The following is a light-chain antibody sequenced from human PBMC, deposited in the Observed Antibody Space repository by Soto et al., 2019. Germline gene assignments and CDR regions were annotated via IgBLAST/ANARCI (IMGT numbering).Light chain of an antibody. V-gene: IGKV1-39*01. Sequence: DIQMTQSPSSLSASVGDRVTIPCRASQSIGNHLNWYRQKPGKPPDLLIYAASSLHSGVPPRFSGSGSGTDFTLTISSLQPEDFATFYCQQSYSSWTFGQGTKVDIK. CDR1: QSIGNH. CDR3: QQSYSSWT. CDR2: AAS. J-gene: IGKJ1*01.